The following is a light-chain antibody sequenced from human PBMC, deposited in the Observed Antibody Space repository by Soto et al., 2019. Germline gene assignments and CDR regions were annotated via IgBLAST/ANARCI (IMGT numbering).Light chain of an antibody. CDR3: QRRHSWPA. J-gene: IGKJ4*01. V-gene: IGKV3-11*01. CDR1: ESIGTF. CDR2: DAS. Sequence: EFVLTQSPVTLSLSPGERATLSCRASESIGTFLAWYQQKPGQAPRLLIYDASTRATGIPARFSGSGSGTDFTLTINDLEPEDSAVYNCQRRHSWPAFGGGTKV.